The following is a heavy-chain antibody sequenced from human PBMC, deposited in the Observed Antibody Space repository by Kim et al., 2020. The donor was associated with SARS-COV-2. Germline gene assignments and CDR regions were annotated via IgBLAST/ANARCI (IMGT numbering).Heavy chain of an antibody. Sequence: GGSLRLSCAASGFTFSSYAMHWVRQAPGKGLEWVAVISYDGSNKYYADSVKGRFTISRDNSKNTLYLQMNSLRAEDTAVYYCARDSQGSGRGIDYFDYWG. V-gene: IGHV3-30-3*01. CDR3: ARDSQGSGRGIDYFDY. CDR2: ISYDGSNK. D-gene: IGHD3-10*01. J-gene: IGHJ4*01. CDR1: GFTFSSYA.